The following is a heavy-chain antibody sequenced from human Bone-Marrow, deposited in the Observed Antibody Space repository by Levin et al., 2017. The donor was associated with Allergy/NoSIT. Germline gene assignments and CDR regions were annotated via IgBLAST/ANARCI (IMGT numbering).Heavy chain of an antibody. V-gene: IGHV4-31*03. D-gene: IGHD1-26*01. J-gene: IGHJ6*02. Sequence: SETLSLTCTVSGASINSGGYYWSWIRQLPGKGLEWIGYIFYSGTTYYNPSLKSRVTISVATSKKQFSWTLRSVTAEDTAMYYCARQVDLFSLDVWGRGTTVTVSS. CDR3: ARQVDLFSLDV. CDR2: IFYSGTT. CDR1: GASINSGGYY.